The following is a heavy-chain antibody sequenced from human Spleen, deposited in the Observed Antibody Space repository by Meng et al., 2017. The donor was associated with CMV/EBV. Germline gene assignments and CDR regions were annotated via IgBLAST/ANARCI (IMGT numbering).Heavy chain of an antibody. V-gene: IGHV4-61*01. CDR3: ARDRRDGYNWGLFDY. CDR2: IYYSGST. Sequence: GSVSSGSYYWSWIRQPPGKGLEWIGYIYYSGSTNYSPSLKSRVTISVDTSKNQFSLKLSSVTAADTAVYYCARDRRDGYNWGLFDYWGQGTLVTVSS. CDR1: GSVSSGSYY. D-gene: IGHD5-24*01. J-gene: IGHJ4*02.